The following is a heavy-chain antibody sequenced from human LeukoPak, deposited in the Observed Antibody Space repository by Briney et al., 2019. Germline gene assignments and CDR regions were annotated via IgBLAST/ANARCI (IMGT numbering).Heavy chain of an antibody. J-gene: IGHJ6*03. CDR1: GYIFIGYY. CDR2: INPNNGGT. D-gene: IGHD2-2*01. CDR3: ARDPGVVVPAANYYYYYYMDV. Sequence: ASVKVSCKTSGYIFIGYYMHWVRQAPGQGLEWMGWINPNNGGTNYAQKFQGRVTMTRDTSISTAYMELSRLRSDDTAVYYCARDPGVVVPAANYYYYYYMDVWGKGTTVTVSS. V-gene: IGHV1-2*02.